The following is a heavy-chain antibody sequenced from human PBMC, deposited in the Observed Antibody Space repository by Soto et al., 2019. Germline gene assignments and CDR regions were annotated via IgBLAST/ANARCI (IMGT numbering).Heavy chain of an antibody. V-gene: IGHV1-69*01. D-gene: IGHD3-22*01. Sequence: QVQLVQSGAEVKKPGSSVKGSCKASGGTFSSYAISWVRQAPGQGLEWMGGIIPIFGTANYAQKFQGRVTITADEYTSTAYMELSSLRSEDTAVYYCARLGGYYYHDALDIWGQGTMVTVSS. CDR1: GGTFSSYA. CDR3: ARLGGYYYHDALDI. J-gene: IGHJ3*02. CDR2: IIPIFGTA.